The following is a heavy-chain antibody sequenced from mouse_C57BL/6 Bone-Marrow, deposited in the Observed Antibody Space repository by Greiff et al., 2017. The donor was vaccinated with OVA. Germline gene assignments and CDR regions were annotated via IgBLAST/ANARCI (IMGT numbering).Heavy chain of an antibody. D-gene: IGHD2-5*01. CDR2: INPSSGYT. Sequence: QVQLQQSGAELAKPGASVKLSCTASGYTFTSYWMHWVKQRPGQGLEWIGYINPSSGYTKYNQKLKDKATLTADKSYSTAYMQLSSLTYEDAAVYYCARARTYYSKGGYFDVWGTGTTVTVSS. CDR3: ARARTYYSKGGYFDV. CDR1: GYTFTSYW. J-gene: IGHJ1*03. V-gene: IGHV1-7*01.